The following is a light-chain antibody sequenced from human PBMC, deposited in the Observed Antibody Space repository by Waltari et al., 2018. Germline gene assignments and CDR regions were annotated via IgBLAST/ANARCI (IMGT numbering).Light chain of an antibody. J-gene: IGKJ2*01. Sequence: AIQMTQSPASLSASVGDRVTITCRASQGVGNNLAWYQQEPGKAPKLLIYTVSTLQTGVPSRFSGSGSGTAFTLTISSLHPEDFATYYCLQDHTYPHTFGQGTKLEIK. CDR2: TVS. CDR1: QGVGNN. V-gene: IGKV1-6*01. CDR3: LQDHTYPHT.